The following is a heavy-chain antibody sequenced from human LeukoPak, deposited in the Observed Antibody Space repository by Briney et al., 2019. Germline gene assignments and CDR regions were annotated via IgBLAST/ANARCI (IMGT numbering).Heavy chain of an antibody. V-gene: IGHV4-59*01. D-gene: IGHD5-24*01. Sequence: SETLSLTCTVSGGSISSYYWSWIRQPPGKGLEWIGYIYYSGSTNYNPSLKSRVTISVDTSKNQFSLKLSSATAADTAVYYCARVNPVEMSFDYWGQGTLVTVSS. CDR3: ARVNPVEMSFDY. CDR2: IYYSGST. J-gene: IGHJ4*02. CDR1: GGSISSYY.